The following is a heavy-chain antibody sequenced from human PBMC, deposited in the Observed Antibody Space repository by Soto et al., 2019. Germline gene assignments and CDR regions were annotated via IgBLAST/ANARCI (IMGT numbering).Heavy chain of an antibody. CDR2: ISAYNGNT. Sequence: ASVKVFFKASGYTFTSYGISWVRQAPGQGLGWMGWISAYNGNTNYAQRLQGRATMTTDTSTSTAYMELRSLRSDDTAVYYCSREGWSSVHYSCGQRTPVTVSA. J-gene: IGHJ4*01. CDR3: SREGWSSVHYS. CDR1: GYTFTSYG. D-gene: IGHD3-22*01. V-gene: IGHV1-18*04.